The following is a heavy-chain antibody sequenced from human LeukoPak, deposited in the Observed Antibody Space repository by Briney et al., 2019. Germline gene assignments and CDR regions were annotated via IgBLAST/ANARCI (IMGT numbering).Heavy chain of an antibody. D-gene: IGHD4-17*01. J-gene: IGHJ3*02. Sequence: GRSLRLSCAASGFTFSAYGVTWVRQAPGKGLEWVSSMGVSGDNVHYADSVKGRFAISRDNSKNTLYLQMNSLRAEDAAVYYCAKDPNGDYVGAFDTWGQGKMVIVSS. CDR3: AKDPNGDYVGAFDT. CDR1: GFTFSAYG. CDR2: MGVSGDNV. V-gene: IGHV3-23*01.